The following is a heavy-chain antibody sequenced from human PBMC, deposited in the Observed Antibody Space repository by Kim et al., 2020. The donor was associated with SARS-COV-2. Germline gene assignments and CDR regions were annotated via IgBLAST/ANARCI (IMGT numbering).Heavy chain of an antibody. Sequence: GGSLRLSCAASGFTFSSYAMHWVRQAPGKGLEWLAVISYDGSNKYYADPVKGRFTISRDNSKTLLYLQMNSLRAEDTAVYYCARDERVGGYYGSGSSDYWGQGTLVTVSS. CDR2: ISYDGSNK. D-gene: IGHD3-10*01. V-gene: IGHV3-30*04. CDR1: GFTFSSYA. J-gene: IGHJ4*02. CDR3: ARDERVGGYYGSGSSDY.